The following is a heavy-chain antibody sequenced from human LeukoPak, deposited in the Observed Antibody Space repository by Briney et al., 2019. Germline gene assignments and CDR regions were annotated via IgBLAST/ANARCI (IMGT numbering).Heavy chain of an antibody. D-gene: IGHD3-9*01. V-gene: IGHV3-23*01. CDR1: GFTFSSYA. Sequence: GGSLRLSCAASGFTFSSYAMSWVRQAPGKGLEWVSAISGSGGSTYYADSVKGRFTISRDNSKNTLYLQMNSLRAEDTAVYYCAKGYDILTGYYLDCWGQGTLVTVSS. CDR2: ISGSGGST. CDR3: AKGYDILTGYYLDC. J-gene: IGHJ4*02.